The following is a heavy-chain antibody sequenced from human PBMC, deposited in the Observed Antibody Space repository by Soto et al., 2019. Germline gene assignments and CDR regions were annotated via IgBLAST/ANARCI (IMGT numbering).Heavy chain of an antibody. J-gene: IGHJ4*02. Sequence: QVQLVQSGAEVRKPGSSVSVSCKASGGSFNRHTISWVRQAPGQGLEWMGGIIPIFGTANHAQKFQGRVTIIASESTITVYIELSSLRSDDTAIYYCARGWGYDSTDYYYADWGQGTLVIVAS. CDR3: ARGWGYDSTDYYYAD. CDR2: IIPIFGTA. CDR1: GGSFNRHT. V-gene: IGHV1-69*01. D-gene: IGHD3-22*01.